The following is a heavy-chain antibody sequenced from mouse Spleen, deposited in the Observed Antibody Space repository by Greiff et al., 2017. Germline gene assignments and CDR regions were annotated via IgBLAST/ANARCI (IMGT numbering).Heavy chain of an antibody. Sequence: VQLVESGAELVKPGASVKLSCKPSGYTFTSYWMHWVKQRPGRGLEWIGRIDPNSGVTKYNEKFKNKATLTVDKPSSTAYMQLSSLTSEDSAVYYCASYYRYEEYYAMDYWGQGTSVTVSS. D-gene: IGHD2-14*01. CDR2: IDPNSGVT. J-gene: IGHJ4*01. CDR1: GYTFTSYW. V-gene: IGHV1-72*01. CDR3: ASYYRYEEYYAMDY.